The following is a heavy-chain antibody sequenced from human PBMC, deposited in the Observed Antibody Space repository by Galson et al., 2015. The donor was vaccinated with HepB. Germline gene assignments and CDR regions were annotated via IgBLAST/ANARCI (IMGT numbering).Heavy chain of an antibody. CDR3: AKVSGTIYYYGMDV. D-gene: IGHD6-13*01. J-gene: IGHJ6*02. CDR2: TYYRAKWYS. Sequence: CAISGDSVSINNAAWNWIRLSPLRGLEWLGRTYYRAKWYSDYGVSVKGRITIKPDTSKNQFSLQLSSVTPEDTAVYYCAKVSGTIYYYGMDVWGQGTTVAVSS. V-gene: IGHV6-1*01. CDR1: GDSVSINNAA.